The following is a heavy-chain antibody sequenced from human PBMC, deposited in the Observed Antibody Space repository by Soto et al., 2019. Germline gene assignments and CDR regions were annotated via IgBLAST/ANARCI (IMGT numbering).Heavy chain of an antibody. V-gene: IGHV1-45*02. Sequence: SVKVSCKASGYTFTNYGISWVRQAPGQALEWMGWITPFNGNTNYAQKFQDRVTITRDRSMSTAYMELSSLRSEDTAMYYCASPSYDSDGDYSDSAFAIWGQGTMVTVSS. J-gene: IGHJ3*02. D-gene: IGHD3-22*01. CDR1: GYTFTNYG. CDR3: ASPSYDSDGDYSDSAFAI. CDR2: ITPFNGNT.